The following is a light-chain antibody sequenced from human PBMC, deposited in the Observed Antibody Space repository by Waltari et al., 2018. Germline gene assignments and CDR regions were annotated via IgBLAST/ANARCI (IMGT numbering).Light chain of an antibody. J-gene: IGKJ2*01. V-gene: IGKV4-1*01. CDR2: WAS. Sequence: DIVMTQSPESLAVALGERATIGCRSSQSLLFKSDNRNSLAWYQFKPGQPPVLLLYWASTRASGVPGLFSGSGSGTDFTLTISSLQAEDVATYHCQQYYENPQTFGQGTKLEIK. CDR1: QSLLFKSDNRNS. CDR3: QQYYENPQT.